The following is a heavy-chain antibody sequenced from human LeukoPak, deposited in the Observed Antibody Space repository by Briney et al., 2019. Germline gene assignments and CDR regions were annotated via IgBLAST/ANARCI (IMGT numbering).Heavy chain of an antibody. J-gene: IGHJ4*02. D-gene: IGHD6-19*01. CDR2: INHSGST. CDR1: GGSFSGYY. CDR3: ASKAVTGGGFFDY. Sequence: SETLSLTCAVYGGSFSGYYWSWIRQPPGKGLEWIGEINHSGSTNYNPSLKSRVTMSVDTSKNQFSLKLSSVTAADTAVYYCASKAVTGGGFFDYWGQGTLVTVSS. V-gene: IGHV4-34*01.